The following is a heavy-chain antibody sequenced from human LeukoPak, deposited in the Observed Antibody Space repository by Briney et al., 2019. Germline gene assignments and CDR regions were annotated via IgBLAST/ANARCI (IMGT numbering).Heavy chain of an antibody. CDR3: ARDGGSRGYTYGQGAFDI. D-gene: IGHD5-18*01. Sequence: PGGSLRLSCAGSGFTFSTYNMNWVRQAPGKGLEWVSYISSSGSTKYYADSVKGRFTISRDNAHNSLYLQMNSLRDEDTAVYYCARDGGSRGYTYGQGAFDIWGQGTMVTVSS. J-gene: IGHJ3*02. CDR1: GFTFSTYN. V-gene: IGHV3-48*02. CDR2: ISSSGSTK.